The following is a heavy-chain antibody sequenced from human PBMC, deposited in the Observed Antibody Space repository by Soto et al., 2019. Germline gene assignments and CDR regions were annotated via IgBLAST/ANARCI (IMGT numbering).Heavy chain of an antibody. Sequence: GRSLRLSCAASGFTFSSHDMHWVRQAPGKGLEWVAVISYDGSNKYYADSVKGRFTISRDNSKHTLYLQMNSLRAEDTAVYYCAKGSGYYPQDAFDIWGQGTMVTVSS. CDR3: AKGSGYYPQDAFDI. D-gene: IGHD3-22*01. CDR2: ISYDGSNK. V-gene: IGHV3-30*18. J-gene: IGHJ3*02. CDR1: GFTFSSHD.